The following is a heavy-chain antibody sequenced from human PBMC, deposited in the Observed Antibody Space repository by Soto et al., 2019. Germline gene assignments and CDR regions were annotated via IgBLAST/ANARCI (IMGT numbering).Heavy chain of an antibody. CDR1: GYTFTSHD. CDR2: MNPHSGHT. V-gene: IGHV1-8*01. J-gene: IGHJ5*02. CDR3: ASDMSTT. D-gene: IGHD2-2*01. Sequence: QVQLVQSGAEVKKPGASVKVSCKASGYTFTSHDINWMRQATGQGLEWMGWMNPHSGHTNYAQKFQGRVTMARDTSISTAYMELTSLRSEGTAVYYCASDMSTTWGQGTLVPVSS.